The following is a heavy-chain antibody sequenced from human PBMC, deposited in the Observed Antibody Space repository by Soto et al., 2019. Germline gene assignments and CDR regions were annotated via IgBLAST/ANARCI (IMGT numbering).Heavy chain of an antibody. D-gene: IGHD1-1*01. CDR2: MSYDGSNK. J-gene: IGHJ6*02. V-gene: IGHV3-30*18. Sequence: GGSLRLSCAASGFTFSNYGMHWVRQAPGKGLEWVAVMSYDGSNKYYADSVKGRFTISRGNSQNTLYLQMNSLRAEDTAVYYCAKGWKYYYYYYAMDVWGQGTTVTVSS. CDR3: AKGWKYYYYYYAMDV. CDR1: GFTFSNYG.